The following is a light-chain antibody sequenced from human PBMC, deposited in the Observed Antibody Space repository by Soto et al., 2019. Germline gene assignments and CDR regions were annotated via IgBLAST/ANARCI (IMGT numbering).Light chain of an antibody. CDR3: QQYNHWPPAWT. V-gene: IGKV3-15*01. CDR1: QSVSIS. J-gene: IGKJ1*01. Sequence: EIVMTQSPATLSVSPGERATLSCRAGQSVSISLAWYQQKSGQAPKLLIYGASTRATGIPARFSGSGSETEFILTISSLQSEDFAIYYCQQYNHWPPAWTFGQGTKVEIK. CDR2: GAS.